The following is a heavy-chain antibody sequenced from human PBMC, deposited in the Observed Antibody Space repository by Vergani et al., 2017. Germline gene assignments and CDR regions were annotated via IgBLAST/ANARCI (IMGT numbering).Heavy chain of an antibody. CDR3: ARITLFDPNYYYGMDV. J-gene: IGHJ6*02. V-gene: IGHV3-23*01. CDR2: ISASGAPT. Sequence: EVQLLESGGDLVQPGGSLRLSCTASGFIFSTYAMSWVRQAPGKGLEWVSGISASGAPTYYADSVKGRVTISRDNSKNTLYLQMNSLRVEDTAVYYCARITLFDPNYYYGMDVWGQGTTVTVSS. CDR1: GFIFSTYA. D-gene: IGHD1-14*01.